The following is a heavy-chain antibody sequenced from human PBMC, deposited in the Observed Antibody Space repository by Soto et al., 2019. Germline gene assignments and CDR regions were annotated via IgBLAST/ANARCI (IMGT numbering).Heavy chain of an antibody. Sequence: PGGSLRLSCAASGFTFSSYAMSWVRQAPGKGLEWVSAISGSGGSTYYADSVKGRFTISRDNSKNTLYLQMNSLRAEDTAVYYCAKDGRRSGYSGYDYPVWYFDYWGQGTLVTVSS. CDR1: GFTFSSYA. D-gene: IGHD5-12*01. CDR3: AKDGRRSGYSGYDYPVWYFDY. V-gene: IGHV3-23*01. J-gene: IGHJ4*02. CDR2: ISGSGGST.